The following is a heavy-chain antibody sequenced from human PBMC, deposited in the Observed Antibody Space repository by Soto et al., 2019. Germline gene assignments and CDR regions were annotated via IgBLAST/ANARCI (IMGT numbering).Heavy chain of an antibody. D-gene: IGHD2-15*01. CDR2: IDPSDSYT. J-gene: IGHJ6*02. CDR1: GYSFTSYW. Sequence: GESLKISCKGSGYSFTSYWISWVRQMPGKGLEWMGRIDPSDSYTNYSPSFQGHVTISADKSISTAYLQWSSLKASDTAMYYCASLTPLCSGGSCYANYYYGMDVWGQGTTVTVSS. V-gene: IGHV5-10-1*01. CDR3: ASLTPLCSGGSCYANYYYGMDV.